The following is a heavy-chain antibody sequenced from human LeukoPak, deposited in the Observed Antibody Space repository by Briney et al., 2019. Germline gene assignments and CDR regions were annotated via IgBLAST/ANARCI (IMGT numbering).Heavy chain of an antibody. V-gene: IGHV4-59*08. CDR3: ARLGFCSGGSCPYYLYYMDV. CDR1: GGSISSYY. J-gene: IGHJ6*03. Sequence: SDTLSLTCTVSGGSISSYYWSWIRQPPGKGLEWIAYIYDSGSTNSNPSLKSRVTISAETSKTEFSLKLSSVTAADTAVYYCARLGFCSGGSCPYYLYYMDVWGKGTTVTVSS. D-gene: IGHD2-15*01. CDR2: IYDSGST.